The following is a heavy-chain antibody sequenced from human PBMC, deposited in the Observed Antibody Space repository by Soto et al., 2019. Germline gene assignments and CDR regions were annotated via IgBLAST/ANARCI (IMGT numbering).Heavy chain of an antibody. CDR1: GFTFSAYD. CDR2: IGTQHDT. CDR3: AKQASYWHGGGGWFDP. V-gene: IGHV3-13*01. J-gene: IGHJ5*02. Sequence: EVQLVESGGGLVQPGGSLRLSCAASGFTFSAYDMHWVRQPTGKGLEWVSAIGTQHDTYYPDSVKGRFTISRENAKNSWYIQMNSLRTGDTAVYYCAKQASYWHGGGGWFDPWGQGTLVTVSS. D-gene: IGHD2-8*02.